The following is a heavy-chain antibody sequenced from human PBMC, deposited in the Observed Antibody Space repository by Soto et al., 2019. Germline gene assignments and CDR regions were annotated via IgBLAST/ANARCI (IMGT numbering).Heavy chain of an antibody. V-gene: IGHV1-18*01. Sequence: QFHMVQSGAEVKKPVASVKVSCKASGYTFTSYGISWVRQAPGQGLEWMGGISAYNGNTNYAQQLQGRVTMTTETTNRTTYLELRSLRSADTAVYYCARVGRLCGELDSHGNNWFYPGCQGTLVTVS. CDR3: ARVGRLCGELDSHGNNWFYP. CDR2: ISAYNGNT. D-gene: IGHD3-10*02. J-gene: IGHJ5*02. CDR1: GYTFTSYG.